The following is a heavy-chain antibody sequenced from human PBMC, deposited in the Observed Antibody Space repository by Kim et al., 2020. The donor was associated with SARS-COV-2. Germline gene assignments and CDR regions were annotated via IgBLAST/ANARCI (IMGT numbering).Heavy chain of an antibody. CDR2: IYSGGST. Sequence: GGSLRLSCAASGFTVSSNYMSWVRQAPGKGLEWVSVIYSGGSTYYADSVKGRFTISRHNSKNTLYLQMNSLRAEDTAVYYCARDRYYDFWSGYSYGMDVWGQGTTVTVSS. D-gene: IGHD3-3*01. V-gene: IGHV3-53*04. J-gene: IGHJ6*02. CDR1: GFTVSSNY. CDR3: ARDRYYDFWSGYSYGMDV.